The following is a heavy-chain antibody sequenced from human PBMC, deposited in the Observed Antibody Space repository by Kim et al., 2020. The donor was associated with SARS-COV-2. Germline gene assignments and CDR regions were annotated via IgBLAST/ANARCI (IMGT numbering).Heavy chain of an antibody. CDR3: ARTPHFYRYSSGWHDFDY. Sequence: ASVKVSCKASGYTFTGYYMHWVRQAPGQGLEWMGRINPNSGGTNYAQKFQGRVTMTRDTSISTAYMELSRLRSDDTAVYYCARTPHFYRYSSGWHDFDYWGQGTLVTVSS. CDR2: INPNSGGT. V-gene: IGHV1-2*06. CDR1: GYTFTGYY. D-gene: IGHD6-19*01. J-gene: IGHJ4*02.